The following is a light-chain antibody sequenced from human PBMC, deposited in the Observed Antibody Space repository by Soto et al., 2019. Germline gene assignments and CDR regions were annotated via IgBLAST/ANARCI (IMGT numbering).Light chain of an antibody. J-gene: IGLJ2*01. V-gene: IGLV3-21*04. CDR1: NIGSKY. Sequence: SYELTQSPSVSVAPGKTARITCGGNNIGSKYVHWYQQKAGQAPVMVIYYESDRPSGIPERFSGSNSGNTATLTISRVEAGDEADYYCQVWDSISDHVVFGGGTKVTVL. CDR3: QVWDSISDHVV. CDR2: YES.